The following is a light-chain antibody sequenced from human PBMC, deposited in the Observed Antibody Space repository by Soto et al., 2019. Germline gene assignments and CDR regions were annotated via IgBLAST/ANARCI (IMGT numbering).Light chain of an antibody. CDR2: GNS. CDR3: QSYDSSLSRV. CDR1: SSNIGAGYD. V-gene: IGLV1-40*01. Sequence: QAVVTQPPSVSGAPVPRVTISCTGSSSNIGAGYDVHWYQQLPGTAPKLLIYGNSNRPSGVPDRFSGSKSGTSASLAITGLQAEDEADYYCQSYDSSLSRVFGGGTKLTVL. J-gene: IGLJ2*01.